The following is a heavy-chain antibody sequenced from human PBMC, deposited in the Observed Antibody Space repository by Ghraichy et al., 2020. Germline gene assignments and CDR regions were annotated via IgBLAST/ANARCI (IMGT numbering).Heavy chain of an antibody. V-gene: IGHV3-30*02. CDR1: GFTFSSYG. CDR2: IRYDGSNK. D-gene: IGHD6-19*01. Sequence: GGSLRLSCAASGFTFSSYGMHWVRQAPGKGLEWVAFIRYDGSNKYYADSVKGRFTISRDNSKNTLYLQMNSLRAEDTAVYYCARSRVAGPSYYYYGMDDWGQGTTVTVSS. J-gene: IGHJ6*02. CDR3: ARSRVAGPSYYYYGMDD.